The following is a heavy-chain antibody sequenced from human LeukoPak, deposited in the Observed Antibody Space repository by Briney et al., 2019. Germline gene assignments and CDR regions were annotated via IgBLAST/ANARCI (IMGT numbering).Heavy chain of an antibody. CDR2: INHSGST. J-gene: IGHJ4*02. Sequence: SETLSLTCAVYGGSFSGYYLSWIRQPPGKGLEWIGEINHSGSTNYNPSLKSRVTISVDTSKNQFSLKLSSVTAADTAVYYCARGSPSHYDFWSGYYYFDYWGQGTLVTVSS. CDR3: ARGSPSHYDFWSGYYYFDY. V-gene: IGHV4-34*01. CDR1: GGSFSGYY. D-gene: IGHD3-3*01.